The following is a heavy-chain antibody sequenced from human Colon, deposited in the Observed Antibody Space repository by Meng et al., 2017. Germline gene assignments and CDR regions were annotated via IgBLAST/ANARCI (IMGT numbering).Heavy chain of an antibody. CDR2: ISKDGTKQ. D-gene: IGHD7-27*01. CDR3: AKDGDIGFTDFDY. J-gene: IGHJ4*02. CDR1: EFSFSLYA. Sequence: DGGLPPEGPRRPLVTTHEFSFSLYAAHWVRQAAGKGLEWLAVISKDGTKQYYADSVKGRFTFSRDNSKNILYLQMNSLRAEDSALYYCAKDGDIGFTDFDYWGQGTLVTVSS. V-gene: IGHV3-30*04.